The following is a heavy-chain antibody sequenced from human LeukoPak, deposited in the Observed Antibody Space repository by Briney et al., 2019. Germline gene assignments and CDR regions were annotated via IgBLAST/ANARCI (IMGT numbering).Heavy chain of an antibody. Sequence: PSETLSLTCAVYGGSFSHYYWSWIRQSPGMGLEWIGEINDSGTIDYNPPLMSRVTISVDKSKNQFSLKLSSATAADTAVYYCARRWNYGRNYYIDVWGKGATVSVSS. D-gene: IGHD1-7*01. CDR3: ARRWNYGRNYYIDV. CDR1: GGSFSHYY. CDR2: INDSGTI. V-gene: IGHV4-34*01. J-gene: IGHJ6*03.